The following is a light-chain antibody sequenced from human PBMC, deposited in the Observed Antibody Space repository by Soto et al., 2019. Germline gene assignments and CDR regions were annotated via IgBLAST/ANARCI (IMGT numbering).Light chain of an antibody. CDR2: AAS. CDR3: QQSYSTPPNT. J-gene: IGKJ2*01. V-gene: IGKV1-39*01. CDR1: QSISSY. Sequence: DIQMTQSPSSLSASVGDGVTITYRASQSISSYLNWYQQKPGKAPKLLIYAASSLQSGVPSRFSGSGSGTDFTLTISSLQPEDFATYYCQQSYSTPPNTFGQGTKLVMK.